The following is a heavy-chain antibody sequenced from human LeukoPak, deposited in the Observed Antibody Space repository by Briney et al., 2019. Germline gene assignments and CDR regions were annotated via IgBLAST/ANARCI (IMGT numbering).Heavy chain of an antibody. D-gene: IGHD2-15*01. CDR3: ARWASSCTSGSCPFYFDF. CDR2: IIPIFAIT. CDR1: GGTFSRYT. V-gene: IGHV1-69*02. Sequence: SVKVSCKASGGTFSRYTINWVRQAPGQGLEWMGRIIPIFAITDFAQKFRGRVTITADKSTSTAYMELPSLSPEDTAVYYCARWASSCTSGSCPFYFDFWGQGALVTVSS. J-gene: IGHJ4*02.